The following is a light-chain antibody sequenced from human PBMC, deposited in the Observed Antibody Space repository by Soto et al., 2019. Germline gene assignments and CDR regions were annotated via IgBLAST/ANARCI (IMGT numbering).Light chain of an antibody. CDR3: QQYKDSSWT. Sequence: IQMTQSPSTLSASVGDRVAITCRASQSIGIWLAWYQQKPGKAPRFLIYTASTLESGVPSRFSGSGSGTEFTLTISSLQPDDVATYYCQQYKDSSWTFGQGTNVEVK. J-gene: IGKJ1*01. V-gene: IGKV1-5*03. CDR2: TAS. CDR1: QSIGIW.